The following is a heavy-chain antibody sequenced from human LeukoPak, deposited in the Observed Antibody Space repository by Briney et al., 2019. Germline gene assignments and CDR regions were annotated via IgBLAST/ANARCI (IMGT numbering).Heavy chain of an antibody. CDR2: INHSGST. CDR1: GLSISSDNYY. D-gene: IGHD3-10*01. CDR3: ARGRNTQGGYYYGSGSYYNRYYFDY. J-gene: IGHJ4*02. Sequence: SETLSLTCTVSGLSISSDNYYWGWIRQPPGKGLEWIGEINHSGSTNYNPSLKSRVTISVDTSKNQFSLKLSSVTAADTAVYYCARGRNTQGGYYYGSGSYYNRYYFDYWGQGTLVTVSS. V-gene: IGHV4-39*07.